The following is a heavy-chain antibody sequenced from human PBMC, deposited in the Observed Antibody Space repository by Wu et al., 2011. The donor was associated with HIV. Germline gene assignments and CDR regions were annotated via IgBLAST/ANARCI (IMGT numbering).Heavy chain of an antibody. Sequence: QVQLVQSGAEVKRPGSSVKGLLQGFWRHFSSYAISWVRQAPGQGLEWMGGIIPIFGTANYAQKFQGRVTITADKSTSTAYMELSSLRSEDTAVYYCARTYSSGWPLDYWGQGTLVTVSS. J-gene: IGHJ4*02. CDR3: ARTYSSGWPLDY. D-gene: IGHD6-19*01. CDR2: IIPIFGTA. V-gene: IGHV1-69*14. CDR1: RHFSSYA.